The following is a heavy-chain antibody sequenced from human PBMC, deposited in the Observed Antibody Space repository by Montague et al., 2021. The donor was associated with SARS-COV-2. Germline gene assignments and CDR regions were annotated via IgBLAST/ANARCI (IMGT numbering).Heavy chain of an antibody. CDR2: IKQDGSEK. J-gene: IGHJ6*02. CDR1: GFTFSSYW. CDR3: ARDFYGSGSSYYYYGMDV. D-gene: IGHD3-10*01. V-gene: IGHV3-7*01. Sequence: SLRLSCAASGFTFSSYWMSWVRQAPGKGLEWVAHIKQDGSEKYYVDSVQGRFTISRDNAKNSLYLQMNSLRAEDTAVYYCARDFYGSGSSYYYYGMDVWGQGTTVTVSS.